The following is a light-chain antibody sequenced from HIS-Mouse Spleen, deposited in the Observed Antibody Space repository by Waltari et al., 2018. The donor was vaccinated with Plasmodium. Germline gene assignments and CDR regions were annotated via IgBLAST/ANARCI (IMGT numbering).Light chain of an antibody. J-gene: IGKJ2*01. CDR1: QSLLHSNGYNY. CDR2: LGS. V-gene: IGKV2-28*01. Sequence: DIVMTQSPLSLPVTLGETASISCRSSQSLLHSNGYNYLDWYRQKQGQSQQLLIYLGSNRGSGVPDRFSGSGSGTDFTLKISRGEAEDVGVYYCMQALQTPRYTFGQGTKLEIK. CDR3: MQALQTPRYT.